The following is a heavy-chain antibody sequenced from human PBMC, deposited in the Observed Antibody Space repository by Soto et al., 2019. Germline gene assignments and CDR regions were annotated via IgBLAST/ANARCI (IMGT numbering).Heavy chain of an antibody. V-gene: IGHV1-18*01. D-gene: IGHD2-2*01. J-gene: IGHJ5*02. CDR3: ARFQVVQGSSWFDP. CDR1: GYRFNNYG. Sequence: ASVNVSCKASGYRFNNYGISWVRQAPGQGLEYMGWISTHNGNTNYVQKFEGRVAMTIXXXXTXAXMXLXXXTSDXTAVYYCARFQVVQGSSWFDPWGQGTLVTVS. CDR2: ISTHNGNT.